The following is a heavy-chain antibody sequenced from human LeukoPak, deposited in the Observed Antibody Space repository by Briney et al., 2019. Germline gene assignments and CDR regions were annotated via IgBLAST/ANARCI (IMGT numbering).Heavy chain of an antibody. J-gene: IGHJ5*02. D-gene: IGHD6-13*01. CDR2: INHSGST. CDR1: GGSFRGYY. V-gene: IGHV4-34*01. CDR3: ARGPGSWYKSWFDP. Sequence: SETLSLTCAVYGGSFRGYYWSWIRQPPGKGLEWIGEINHSGSTNYNPSLKSRVTISVDTSKNQFSLKLSSVTAADTAVYYCARGPGSWYKSWFDPWGQGTLVTGSS.